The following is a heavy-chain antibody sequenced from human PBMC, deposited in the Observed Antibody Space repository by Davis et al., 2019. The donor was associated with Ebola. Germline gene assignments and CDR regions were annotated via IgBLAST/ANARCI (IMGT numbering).Heavy chain of an antibody. J-gene: IGHJ4*02. CDR3: AREMGQLWSQFGY. V-gene: IGHV1-2*02. CDR1: GYTFTGYY. D-gene: IGHD5-18*01. CDR2: INPNSGGT. Sequence: ASVQVSCKASGYTFTGYYMHWVRQAPGQGLEWMGWINPNSGGTNYAQKFQGRVTITRDTSASTAYMELSSLRSEDTAVYYCAREMGQLWSQFGYWGQGTLVTVSS.